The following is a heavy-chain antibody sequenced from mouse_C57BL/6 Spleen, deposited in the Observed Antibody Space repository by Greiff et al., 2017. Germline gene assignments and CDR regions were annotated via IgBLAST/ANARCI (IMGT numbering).Heavy chain of an antibody. Sequence: QVHVKQSGAELARPGASVKLSCKASGYTFTSYGISWVKQRPGQGLEWIGEISPRSGNTYYNEKFKGKATLTADKSSSTAYMELRSLTSEDSAVYFCAGGLRAYFDYWGQGTTLTVSS. CDR2: ISPRSGNT. J-gene: IGHJ2*01. V-gene: IGHV1-81*01. D-gene: IGHD3-1*01. CDR1: GYTFTSYG. CDR3: AGGLRAYFDY.